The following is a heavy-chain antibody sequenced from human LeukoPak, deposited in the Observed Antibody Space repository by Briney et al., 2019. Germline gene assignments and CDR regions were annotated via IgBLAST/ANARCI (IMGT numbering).Heavy chain of an antibody. CDR3: ARDRLAPDY. CDR2: ISSSSSTI. J-gene: IGHJ4*02. D-gene: IGHD2-21*01. CDR1: GFTFSSYS. Sequence: PGGSLRLSCAASGFTFSSYSMNWVRQAPGKGLEWVSYISSSSSTIYYADSVKGRFTISRDNAKNSLYLQMNSLRAEDTAVYYCARDRLAPDYWGQGTLVTVSS. V-gene: IGHV3-48*04.